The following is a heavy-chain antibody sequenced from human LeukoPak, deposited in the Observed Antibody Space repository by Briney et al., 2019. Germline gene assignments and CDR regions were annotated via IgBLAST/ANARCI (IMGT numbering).Heavy chain of an antibody. CDR1: GFTLSNYA. D-gene: IGHD3-22*01. V-gene: IGHV3-23*01. J-gene: IGHJ5*02. CDR3: AKDRGNYYDSPRFDP. CDR2: ISNSGYGT. Sequence: GGSLTLSRAASGFTLSNYAMTWVRQAPEEGLKWVSSISNSGYGTYYADSVKGRFTISRDNSKNTLYLQMNSLRAEDTAIYYCAKDRGNYYDSPRFDPWGQGTLVTVSS.